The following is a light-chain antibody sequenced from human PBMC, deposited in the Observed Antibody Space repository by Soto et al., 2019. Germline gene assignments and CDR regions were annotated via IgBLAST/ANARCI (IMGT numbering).Light chain of an antibody. V-gene: IGLV2-23*03. CDR2: EGN. J-gene: IGLJ2*01. CDR1: SSDVGSYNL. Sequence: QSALTQPGSVSGSPGQSITISCTGTSSDVGSYNLVSWYQQHPGKAPKLMIYEGNNRPSGISNRFSGSKSGNTASLTISGLQAEDEADYYCCSYAGSYTFIFGGGTKVTVL. CDR3: CSYAGSYTFI.